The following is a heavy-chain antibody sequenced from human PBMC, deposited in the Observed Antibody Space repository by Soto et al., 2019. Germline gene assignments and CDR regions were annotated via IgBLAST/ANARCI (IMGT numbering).Heavy chain of an antibody. CDR2: ISAYNGNT. J-gene: IGHJ6*02. CDR3: ARSIREVVPAAYYYYGMDV. V-gene: IGHV1-18*01. Sequence: QVQLVQSGAEVKKPGASVKVSCKASGYTFTSYGISWVRQAPGQGLEWMGWISAYNGNTNYAQKLQGRVTMTTDTSTSTAYMELRSLRSGDTAVYYCARSIREVVPAAYYYYGMDVWGQGTTVTVSS. CDR1: GYTFTSYG. D-gene: IGHD2-2*01.